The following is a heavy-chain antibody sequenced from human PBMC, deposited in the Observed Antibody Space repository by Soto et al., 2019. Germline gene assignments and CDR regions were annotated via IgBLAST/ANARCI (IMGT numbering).Heavy chain of an antibody. V-gene: IGHV3-48*02. CDR3: ARDSLPLSSGRRGNWFDP. CDR1: GFTFSSYS. J-gene: IGHJ5*02. D-gene: IGHD6-19*01. CDR2: ISSSSSTI. Sequence: GGSLRLSCAASGFTFSSYSMNWVRQAPGKGLEWVSYISSSSSTIYYADSVKGRFTISRDNAKNSLYLQMNSLRDEDTAVYYCARDSLPLSSGRRGNWFDPWGQGTLVTVSS.